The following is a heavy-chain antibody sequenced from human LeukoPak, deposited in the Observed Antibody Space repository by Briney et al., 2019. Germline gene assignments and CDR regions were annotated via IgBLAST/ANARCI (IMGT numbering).Heavy chain of an antibody. V-gene: IGHV3-23*01. CDR1: GFTFSSYA. CDR3: AKSHITRYPLQYYFDL. J-gene: IGHJ4*02. CDR2: ISVTGDIT. Sequence: GGSMRLSCAASGFTFSSYAMSWLRRTPQKGLEWVSGISVTGDITYYADSVKGRFTIARDNSRTTLYLQLNSLRADDTAVYYCAKSHITRYPLQYYFDLWGQVAQVIVSS. D-gene: IGHD2-21*01.